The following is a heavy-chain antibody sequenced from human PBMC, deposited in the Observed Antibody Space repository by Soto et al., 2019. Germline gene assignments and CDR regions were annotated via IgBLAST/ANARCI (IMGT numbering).Heavy chain of an antibody. CDR2: IWYDGSNK. CDR1: GFTFSSYG. J-gene: IGHJ4*02. V-gene: IGHV3-33*01. D-gene: IGHD3-16*02. Sequence: QVQLVESGGGVVQPGRSLRLSCAASGFTFSSYGMHWVRQAPGKGLEWVAVIWYDGSNKYYADSVKGRFTISRDNSKNTLYLQMNSLRAEDTAVYYCASMITFGGVIAPGTVWGQGTLVTVSS. CDR3: ASMITFGGVIAPGTV.